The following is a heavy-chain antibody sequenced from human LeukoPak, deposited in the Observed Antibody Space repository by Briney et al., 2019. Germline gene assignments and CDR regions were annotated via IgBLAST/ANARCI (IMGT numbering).Heavy chain of an antibody. CDR3: ARGGMVRGVIITNALIDY. Sequence: GASVKVSCKASGYTFTGYYMHWVRQAPGQGLEWMGWINPNSGGTNYAQKFQSRVTMTRDTSISTAYMELSRLRSDDTAVYYCARGGMVRGVIITNALIDYWGQGTLVTVSS. D-gene: IGHD3-10*01. CDR2: INPNSGGT. CDR1: GYTFTGYY. V-gene: IGHV1-2*02. J-gene: IGHJ4*02.